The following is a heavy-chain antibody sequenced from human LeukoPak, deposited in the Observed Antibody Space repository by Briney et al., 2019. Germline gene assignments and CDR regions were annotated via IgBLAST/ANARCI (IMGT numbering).Heavy chain of an antibody. CDR2: IYYSGST. D-gene: IGHD6-6*01. CDR1: GGSISSYY. Sequence: SETLSLTCTVSGGSISSYYWSWIRQPPGKGPEWIGYIYYSGSTNYNPSLKSRVTISVDTSKNQFSLKLSSVTAADTAVYYCATQIAADNWFDPWGQGTLVTVSS. J-gene: IGHJ5*02. V-gene: IGHV4-59*01. CDR3: ATQIAADNWFDP.